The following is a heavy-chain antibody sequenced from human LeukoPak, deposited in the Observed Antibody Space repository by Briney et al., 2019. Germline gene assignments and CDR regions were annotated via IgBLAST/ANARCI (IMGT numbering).Heavy chain of an antibody. CDR1: GFTFTDYF. Sequence: GGSLRLSCVASGFTFTDYFMNWVRQAPGKGLEWVSSISSSSSYIYYADSVKGRFTISRDNAKNSLYLQMNSLRAEDTAVYYCARDNDFDYWGQGTLVTVSS. CDR3: ARDNDFDY. CDR2: ISSSSSYI. V-gene: IGHV3-21*01. J-gene: IGHJ4*02.